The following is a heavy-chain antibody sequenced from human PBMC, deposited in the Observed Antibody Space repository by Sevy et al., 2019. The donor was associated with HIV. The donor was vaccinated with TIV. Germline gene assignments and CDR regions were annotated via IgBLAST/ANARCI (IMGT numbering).Heavy chain of an antibody. V-gene: IGHV3-30*02. CDR2: IWYDGTDT. D-gene: IGHD6-13*01. Sequence: GGSLRLSCTASGFTFSDDGMHWVRQAPGKGLDWVAFIWYDGTDTYYTDSVKGRFTISRDNSENKLFLQMNNLRPEDTAVYYSTKHTTAAGVGGFHYWGRGPMVTVSS. J-gene: IGHJ4*02. CDR3: TKHTTAAGVGGFHY. CDR1: GFTFSDDG.